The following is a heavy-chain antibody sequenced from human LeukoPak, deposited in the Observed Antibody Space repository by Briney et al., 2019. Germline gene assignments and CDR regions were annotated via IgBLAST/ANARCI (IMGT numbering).Heavy chain of an antibody. Sequence: SETLSLTCAVYGGSFSGYYWSWIRQPPGKGLEWIGEINHSGSTNYNPSLKSRVTISVDTSKNQFSLKLSSVTAADTAVYYCASRIAVGDDAFDIWGQGTMVTVSS. CDR2: INHSGST. CDR1: GGSFSGYY. V-gene: IGHV4-34*01. CDR3: ASRIAVGDDAFDI. D-gene: IGHD6-19*01. J-gene: IGHJ3*02.